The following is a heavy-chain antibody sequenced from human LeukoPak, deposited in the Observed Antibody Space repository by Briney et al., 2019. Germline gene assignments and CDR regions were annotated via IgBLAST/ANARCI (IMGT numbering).Heavy chain of an antibody. V-gene: IGHV4-59*11. CDR3: ARGSSSPDYYYYYMDV. J-gene: IGHJ6*03. Sequence: SETLSLTCIVSGGSISSHYWNWIRQPPGKGLEWIGYIYYSGSTTYNPSLKSRVTISVDTSKNKFSLKLSSVTAADTAVYYCARGSSSPDYYYYYMDVWGKGTTVTVSS. CDR2: IYYSGST. D-gene: IGHD6-6*01. CDR1: GGSISSHY.